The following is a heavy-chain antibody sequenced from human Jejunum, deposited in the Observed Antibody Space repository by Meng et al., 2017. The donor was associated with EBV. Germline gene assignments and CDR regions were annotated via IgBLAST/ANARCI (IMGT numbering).Heavy chain of an antibody. J-gene: IGHJ2*01. Sequence: EGQRPGASVMVSAKAAADTCAGYDMHWVRRTPGQGLEWMGRINPNRGGANYTQKFQGRVTMTRDTSISTAYMELSRLRSDDTAVYYCAREGLVGDLRYFDLWGRGTLVTVSS. CDR2: INPNRGGA. D-gene: IGHD3-16*01. V-gene: IGHV1-2*06. CDR3: AREGLVGDLRYFDL. CDR1: ADTCAGYD.